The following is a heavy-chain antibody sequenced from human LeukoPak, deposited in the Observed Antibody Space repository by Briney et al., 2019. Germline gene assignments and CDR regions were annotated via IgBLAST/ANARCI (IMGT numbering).Heavy chain of an antibody. J-gene: IGHJ5*02. Sequence: SETLSLTCTVSGGSISSYYWSWIRQPPGKGLEWIGYIYYSGSTNYNPSLKSRVTISVDTSKNQFSLKLSSVTAADTAVYYCARVVAGIVNWFDPWGQGTLVTVSS. V-gene: IGHV4-59*01. CDR3: ARVVAGIVNWFDP. CDR1: GGSISSYY. D-gene: IGHD6-19*01. CDR2: IYYSGST.